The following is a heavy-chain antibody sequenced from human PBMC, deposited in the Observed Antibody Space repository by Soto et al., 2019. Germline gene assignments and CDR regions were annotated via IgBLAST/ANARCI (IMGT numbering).Heavy chain of an antibody. D-gene: IGHD3-9*01. Sequence: SETLSLTCTVSGGSISSGPSYWGWIRQPPGQGLEWVGSIYYLGNTYYNSSLGSRVVISVDKSKNQFSLKLSSVTAADTAVYYCARVGVLRYFDWLSRYMDVWGKGTTVTVSS. CDR1: GGSISSGPSY. V-gene: IGHV4-39*01. CDR3: ARVGVLRYFDWLSRYMDV. CDR2: IYYLGNT. J-gene: IGHJ6*03.